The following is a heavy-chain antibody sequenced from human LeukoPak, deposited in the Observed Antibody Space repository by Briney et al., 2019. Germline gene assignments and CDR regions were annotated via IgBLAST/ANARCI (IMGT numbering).Heavy chain of an antibody. CDR3: ATSIAAAGLGDY. V-gene: IGHV1-69*13. Sequence: SVKVSCKASGGTFSRYVISWVRQAPGQGLEWMGGIIPIFGTVNYAQKFQGRVSITADESTSTAYMELSSLRSEDTAVYYCATSIAAAGLGDYWGQGTLVTVSS. CDR2: IIPIFGTV. D-gene: IGHD6-13*01. J-gene: IGHJ4*02. CDR1: GGTFSRYV.